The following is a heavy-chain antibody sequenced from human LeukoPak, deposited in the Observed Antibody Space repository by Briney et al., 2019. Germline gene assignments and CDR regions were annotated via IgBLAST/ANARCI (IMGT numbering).Heavy chain of an antibody. Sequence: SVTLSLTCTVSGGPISSHFWSWIRQPPGKGLEWIGNNYYRGTTNYNPSLESRVTISVDTSKNQLSLQLTSVTAADTAVYYCTKAPQWLAFDYWGGRTLVTVSS. CDR1: GGPISSHF. CDR3: TKAPQWLAFDY. D-gene: IGHD6-19*01. CDR2: NYYRGTT. J-gene: IGHJ4*02. V-gene: IGHV4-59*11.